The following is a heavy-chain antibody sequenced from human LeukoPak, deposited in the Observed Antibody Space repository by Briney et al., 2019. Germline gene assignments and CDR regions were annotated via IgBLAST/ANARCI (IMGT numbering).Heavy chain of an antibody. CDR2: ISSSGSTI. J-gene: IGHJ4*02. CDR1: GFTFSSYE. CDR3: ASFGIQLWLSY. V-gene: IGHV3-48*03. D-gene: IGHD5-18*01. Sequence: PGGSLRLSCAASGFTFSSYEMNWVRQAPGKGLEWVSYISSSGSTIYYADSVKGRFSISRDNAKNSLYLQMNSLRAEDSAVYYCASFGIQLWLSYWGQGTLFTVSS.